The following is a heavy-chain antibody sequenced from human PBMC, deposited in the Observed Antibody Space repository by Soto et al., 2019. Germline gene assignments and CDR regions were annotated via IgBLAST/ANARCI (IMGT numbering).Heavy chain of an antibody. Sequence: GGSLRLSCAASGFTFSGYGMHWVRQAPGKGLEWVAVISYDGSNKYYADSVKGRFTISRDNSKNTLYLQMNSPRAEDTAVYYCAKDSGYSYAFDYWGQGTLVTVSS. D-gene: IGHD5-18*01. CDR1: GFTFSGYG. CDR2: ISYDGSNK. J-gene: IGHJ4*02. V-gene: IGHV3-30*18. CDR3: AKDSGYSYAFDY.